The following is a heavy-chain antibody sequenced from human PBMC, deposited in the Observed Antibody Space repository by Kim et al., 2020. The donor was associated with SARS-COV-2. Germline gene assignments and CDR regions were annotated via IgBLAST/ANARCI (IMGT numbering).Heavy chain of an antibody. Sequence: PSLESRVIVSVETSKNQFSLRVSSVTAADTAVYYCARRVSGGPATAIFDPWGQGTLVTVSS. CDR3: ARRVSGGPATAIFDP. D-gene: IGHD2-2*02. J-gene: IGHJ5*02. V-gene: IGHV4-39*01.